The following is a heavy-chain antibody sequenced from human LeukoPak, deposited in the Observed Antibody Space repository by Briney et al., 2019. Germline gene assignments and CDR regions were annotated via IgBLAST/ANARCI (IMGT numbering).Heavy chain of an antibody. Sequence: GGSLTLFCATCGFSLSNYAMICVRQAPGGALVWGSAISGKGVTIYYADSVKGRFIISRDNSKNTLYLQMNSLTAEDTAVYYCGPREDSTTNAYDYWGQGTLVTVSS. CDR3: GPREDSTTNAYDY. D-gene: IGHD2/OR15-2a*01. CDR2: ISGKGVTI. CDR1: GFSLSNYA. J-gene: IGHJ4*02. V-gene: IGHV3-23*01.